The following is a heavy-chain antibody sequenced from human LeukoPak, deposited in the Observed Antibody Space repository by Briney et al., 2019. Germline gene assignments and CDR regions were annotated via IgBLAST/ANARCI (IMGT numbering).Heavy chain of an antibody. CDR1: GGSINSYY. D-gene: IGHD2-2*01. Sequence: SETLSLTCTVSGGSINSYYWSWIRQPPGKGLEWIGYIYYSGSTNYNPSFKSRVTISVDTSKNQFSLKLSSVTAADTAVYYCARAIVIPAAMSQYFFYYGMDVWGQGTTVTVSS. CDR3: ARAIVIPAAMSQYFFYYGMDV. CDR2: IYYSGST. V-gene: IGHV4-59*01. J-gene: IGHJ6*02.